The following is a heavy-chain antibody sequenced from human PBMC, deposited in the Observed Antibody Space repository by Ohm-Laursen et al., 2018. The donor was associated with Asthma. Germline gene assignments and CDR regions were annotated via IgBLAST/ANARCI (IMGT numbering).Heavy chain of an antibody. CDR3: TRRGGSDLIHFGS. V-gene: IGHV4-4*02. CDR2: ASYCGTT. CDR1: GDSISGINW. J-gene: IGHJ4*02. D-gene: IGHD1-26*01. Sequence: SDTLSLTCDVSGDSISGINWWSWVRQSPGKGLQWLAEASYCGTTNYNPSLGSRITVSVDKSKNHLTLPLTSVTAADTAMYYCTRRGGSDLIHFGSWGQGTPVTVSS.